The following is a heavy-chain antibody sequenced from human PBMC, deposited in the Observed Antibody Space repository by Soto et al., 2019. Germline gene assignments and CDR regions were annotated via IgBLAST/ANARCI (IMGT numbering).Heavy chain of an antibody. D-gene: IGHD6-13*01. CDR3: ARAAQLPFTGAAGVRPRGYFHH. J-gene: IGHJ1*01. Sequence: QVQLVESGGGVVQPGRSLRLSCAASGFTFSSYGMHWVRQAPGKGLEWVAVIWYDGSNKYYADSVKGRFTISRDNSKNMSNLQINSPISQDTAVYYCARAAQLPFTGAAGVRPRGYFHHWGQGTLVTVSS. V-gene: IGHV3-33*01. CDR1: GFTFSSYG. CDR2: IWYDGSNK.